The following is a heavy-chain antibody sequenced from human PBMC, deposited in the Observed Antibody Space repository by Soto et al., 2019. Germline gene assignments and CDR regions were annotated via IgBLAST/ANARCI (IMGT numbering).Heavy chain of an antibody. CDR2: IYSGGST. CDR3: ARGPSYQYVDY. Sequence: GGSLRLSCAASGFTVSSNYMSWVRQAPGKGLEWVSVIYSGGSTYYADSVKGRFTISRDNSKNTLYLQMNSLRAEDTAVYYCARGPSYQYVDYWGQGTLVTVSS. V-gene: IGHV3-66*01. J-gene: IGHJ4*02. CDR1: GFTVSSNY. D-gene: IGHD2-2*01.